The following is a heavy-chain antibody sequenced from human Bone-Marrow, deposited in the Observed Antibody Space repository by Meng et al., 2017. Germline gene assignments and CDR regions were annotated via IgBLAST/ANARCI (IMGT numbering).Heavy chain of an antibody. CDR3: ARDGTYSSSWHDAFDI. D-gene: IGHD6-13*01. J-gene: IGHJ3*02. Sequence: SLKISCAASGFTFSSYEMNWVRQAPGKGLEWVSYISSSGSTIYYADSVKGRFTISRDNAKNSLYLQMNSLRAEDTAVYYCARDGTYSSSWHDAFDIWGQGTMVTVSS. CDR1: GFTFSSYE. V-gene: IGHV3-48*03. CDR2: ISSSGSTI.